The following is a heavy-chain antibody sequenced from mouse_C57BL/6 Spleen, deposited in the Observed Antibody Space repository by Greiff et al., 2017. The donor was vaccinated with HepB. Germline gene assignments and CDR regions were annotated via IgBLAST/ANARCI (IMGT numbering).Heavy chain of an antibody. CDR1: GFTFSDYY. CDR2: INYDGSST. D-gene: IGHD2-3*01. V-gene: IGHV5-16*01. J-gene: IGHJ2*01. CDR3: ARESGDGYYFDY. Sequence: EVKLMESEGGLVQPGSSMKLSCTASGFTFSDYYMAWVRQVPEKGLEWVANINYDGSSTYYLDSLKSRFIISRDNAKNILYLQMSSLKSEDTATYYCARESGDGYYFDYWGQGTTLTVSS.